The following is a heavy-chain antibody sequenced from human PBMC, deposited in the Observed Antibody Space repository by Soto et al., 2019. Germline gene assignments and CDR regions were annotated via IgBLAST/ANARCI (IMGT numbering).Heavy chain of an antibody. Sequence: EVQLVESGGGLVQPGGSLRLSCAVSGFTFSSSEMYWVRQAPGKGLEWISYIHPSGQPIFYADSVKGRFTISRDNANNSLSLQMNSLRAEDTAVYYCARRARRWGQGTMVTVSS. D-gene: IGHD1-26*01. J-gene: IGHJ3*01. V-gene: IGHV3-48*03. CDR1: GFTFSSSE. CDR2: IHPSGQPI. CDR3: ARRARR.